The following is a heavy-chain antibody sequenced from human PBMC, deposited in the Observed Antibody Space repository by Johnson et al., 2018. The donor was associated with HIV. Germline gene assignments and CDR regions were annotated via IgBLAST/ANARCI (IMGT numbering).Heavy chain of an antibody. D-gene: IGHD6-19*01. J-gene: IGHJ3*02. CDR2: IYSGDRT. CDR3: AGRSSAWYEDAFDI. Sequence: VQLVESGGGLIQPGGSLRLSCAASGFTVSSNYMSWVRQAPGKGLEWVSVIYSGDRTYSAVSVKGRFTISRDSSKNTLFLQMNSRRVEDTAIYYCAGRSSAWYEDAFDIWGQGTMVTVSS. CDR1: GFTVSSNY. V-gene: IGHV3-53*01.